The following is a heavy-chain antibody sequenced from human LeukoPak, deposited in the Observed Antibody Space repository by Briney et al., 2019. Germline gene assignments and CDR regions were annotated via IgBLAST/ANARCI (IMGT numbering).Heavy chain of an antibody. CDR2: INHSGST. Sequence: SETLSLTCAVYGGSFSGYYWSWIRQPPGKGLEWIGEINHSGSTNYNPSLKSRVTISVDTSKNQFSLKLSSVTAADTAVYYCAREGCDYDFWSGYYRRFDYWGQGTLVTVSS. CDR3: AREGCDYDFWSGYYRRFDY. V-gene: IGHV4-34*01. CDR1: GGSFSGYY. D-gene: IGHD3-3*01. J-gene: IGHJ4*02.